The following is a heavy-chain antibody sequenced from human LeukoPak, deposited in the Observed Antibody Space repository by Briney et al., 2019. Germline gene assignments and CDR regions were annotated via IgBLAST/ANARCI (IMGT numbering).Heavy chain of an antibody. CDR2: INHSGST. CDR3: ARGAERYCSGGSCYMFVGYWYFDL. J-gene: IGHJ2*01. CDR1: GGSFSGYY. Sequence: PSETLSLTCAVYGGSFSGYYWSWIRQPPGKGLEWIGEINHSGSTNYNPSLKSRVTISVDTSKNRFSLKLSSVTAADTAVYYCARGAERYCSGGSCYMFVGYWYFDLWGRGTLVTVSS. D-gene: IGHD2-15*01. V-gene: IGHV4-34*01.